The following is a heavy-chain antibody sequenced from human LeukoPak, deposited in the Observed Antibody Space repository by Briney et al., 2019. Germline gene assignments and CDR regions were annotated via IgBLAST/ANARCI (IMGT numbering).Heavy chain of an antibody. D-gene: IGHD3-9*01. Sequence: TGGSLRLSCAASGFTFSSYAMSWVRQAPGKGLEWVSAISGSGGSTYYADSVKGRFTISRDNSKNTLYLQMNSLSAEDTAVYYCAKDHQLRYFDWFTESGFDYWGQGTLVTVSS. CDR2: ISGSGGST. V-gene: IGHV3-23*01. CDR3: AKDHQLRYFDWFTESGFDY. CDR1: GFTFSSYA. J-gene: IGHJ4*02.